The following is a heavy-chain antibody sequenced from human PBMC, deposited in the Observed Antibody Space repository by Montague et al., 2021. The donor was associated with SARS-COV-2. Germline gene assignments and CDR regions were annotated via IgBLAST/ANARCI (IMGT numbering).Heavy chain of an antibody. Sequence: SETLSLTCTVSGGSVSSRSYYWAWIRQPPGKGLEWIGNIYYSGSTNYNPSLKSRVTISVDTSKNQFSLKLSSVTAADTAVYYCARRGDYGGPRFDSWGQGTLVTVSS. V-gene: IGHV4-39*01. CDR1: GGSVSSRSYY. J-gene: IGHJ4*02. CDR3: ARRGDYGGPRFDS. D-gene: IGHD4-23*01. CDR2: IYYSGST.